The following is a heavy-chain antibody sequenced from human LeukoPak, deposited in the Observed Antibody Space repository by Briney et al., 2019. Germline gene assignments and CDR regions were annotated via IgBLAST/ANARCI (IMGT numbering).Heavy chain of an antibody. Sequence: SETLSLTCTVSGGSISSYYWSWIRQPPGKGLEWIGYIYYSGSTNYNPSLKSRVTISVDTSKNQFSLKLSSVTAADTAVYYCARATYYYDSSGYYYVAFDIWGQGTMVTVSS. CDR2: IYYSGST. J-gene: IGHJ3*02. CDR3: ARATYYYDSSGYYYVAFDI. D-gene: IGHD3-22*01. V-gene: IGHV4-59*01. CDR1: GGSISSYY.